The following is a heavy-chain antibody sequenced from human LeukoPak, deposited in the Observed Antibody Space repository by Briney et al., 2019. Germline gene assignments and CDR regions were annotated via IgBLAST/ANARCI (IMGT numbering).Heavy chain of an antibody. V-gene: IGHV3-21*01. CDR1: GFTFSSYS. CDR2: ISSSSSYI. D-gene: IGHD3-22*01. J-gene: IGHJ3*02. CDR3: ARDLGMDYYDSSGFAGGFDI. Sequence: PGGSLRLSCAASGFTFSSYSMNWFRQAPGKGLEWFSSISSSSSYIYYADSVKGRFTISRDNAKNSLYLQMNSLRAADTAVYYCARDLGMDYYDSSGFAGGFDIWGQGTMVTVSS.